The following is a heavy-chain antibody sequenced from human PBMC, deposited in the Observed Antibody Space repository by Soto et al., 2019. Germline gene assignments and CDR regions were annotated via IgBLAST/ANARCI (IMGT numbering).Heavy chain of an antibody. CDR1: GFTFSSYG. D-gene: IGHD4-4*01. CDR2: IWYDGSNK. J-gene: IGHJ5*02. V-gene: IGHV3-33*01. Sequence: QVQLVESGGGVVQPGRSLRLSCAASGFTFSSYGMHWVRQAPGKGLDWVAVIWYDGSNKYYADSVKGRFTISRDNSKNTLYLQMNSLRAEDTAVYYCARESGALTVTRYNWFDPWCQGTLVTVSS. CDR3: ARESGALTVTRYNWFDP.